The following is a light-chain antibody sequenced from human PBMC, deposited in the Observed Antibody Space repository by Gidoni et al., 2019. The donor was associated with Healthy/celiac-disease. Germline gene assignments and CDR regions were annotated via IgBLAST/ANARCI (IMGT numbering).Light chain of an antibody. CDR1: QSVSSY. Sequence: EIVLTQSPATLSFSPGESATLSCSASQSVSSYLAWYQQKPGQAPRLLIYDASKSATGIPARFSGSGSGTDFTLTISSLEPEDFAVYYCQQRSNWPPITFGQGTRLEIK. J-gene: IGKJ5*01. CDR3: QQRSNWPPIT. CDR2: DAS. V-gene: IGKV3-11*01.